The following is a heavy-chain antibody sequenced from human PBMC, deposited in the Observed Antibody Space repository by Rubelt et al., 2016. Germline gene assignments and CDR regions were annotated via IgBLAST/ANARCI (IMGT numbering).Heavy chain of an antibody. V-gene: IGHV3-48*04. D-gene: IGHD5-12*01. Sequence: EVQLVESGGGLVQPGGSLRLSCAASGFTFSSYSMNWVRQAPGKGLEWVSYISDTGTTIYYADSVKGRFTISRDNVKNSLYLRMNSLRAEDTAVYYCAREGVYSGHANAWGQGTLVTVSS. CDR1: GFTFSSYS. CDR2: ISDTGTTI. J-gene: IGHJ5*02. CDR3: AREGVYSGHANA.